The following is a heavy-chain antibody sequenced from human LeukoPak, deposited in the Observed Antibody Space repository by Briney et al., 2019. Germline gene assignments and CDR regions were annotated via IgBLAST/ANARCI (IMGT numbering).Heavy chain of an antibody. CDR2: IWYDGSNK. V-gene: IGHV3-33*08. CDR3: ARQNSSSAYYYYYYMDV. J-gene: IGHJ6*03. D-gene: IGHD6-13*01. Sequence: PGGSLRLSCAASGFTFSKYGMHWVRQAPGKGLEWVAVIWYDGSNKYYADSVKGRFTISRDNSKNTLYLQMNSLRAEDTAVYYCARQNSSSAYYYYYYMDVWGKGTTVTVSS. CDR1: GFTFSKYG.